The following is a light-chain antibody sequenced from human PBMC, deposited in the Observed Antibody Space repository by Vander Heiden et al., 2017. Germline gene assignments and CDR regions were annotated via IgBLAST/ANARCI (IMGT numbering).Light chain of an antibody. CDR1: QSISSY. CDR2: DAS. Sequence: DIQMTQSPSSLSASVVDRVTITCRASQSISSYLNWYQQKPGKAPKLLIYDASSVQSGVPSRFSGSGSGTDFTLTISSLQPEDFATYYCQQSYSTPWTFGQGTKVEIK. V-gene: IGKV1-39*01. CDR3: QQSYSTPWT. J-gene: IGKJ1*01.